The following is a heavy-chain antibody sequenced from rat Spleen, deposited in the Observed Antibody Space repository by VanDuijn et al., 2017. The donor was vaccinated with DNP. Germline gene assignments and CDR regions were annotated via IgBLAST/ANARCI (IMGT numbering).Heavy chain of an antibody. CDR3: TRATGFDY. Sequence: EEQLVESGGGLVQPGRSMKLSCAASGFTFSSFPMAWVRQAPTKGLEWVATIIYDGSRTYYRDSVKGRFTISRDNAENTVYLQMNSLRSEDTATYYCTRATGFDYWGQGVMVTVSS. CDR2: IIYDGSRT. CDR1: GFTFSSFP. J-gene: IGHJ2*01. D-gene: IGHD4-2*01. V-gene: IGHV5-46*01.